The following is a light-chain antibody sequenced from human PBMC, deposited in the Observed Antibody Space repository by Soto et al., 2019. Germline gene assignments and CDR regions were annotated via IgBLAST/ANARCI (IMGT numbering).Light chain of an antibody. J-gene: IGKJ4*01. V-gene: IGKV3-11*01. Sequence: EIVLTHSPATLSLSAGESATLSCRASKSISTYLAWYQQRPGQAPRLLIYDASNRATGIPARFSGSGSGTDFTLSISSLEPEDLAVYYCLQRHTWPITFGGGTKLEIK. CDR3: LQRHTWPIT. CDR1: KSISTY. CDR2: DAS.